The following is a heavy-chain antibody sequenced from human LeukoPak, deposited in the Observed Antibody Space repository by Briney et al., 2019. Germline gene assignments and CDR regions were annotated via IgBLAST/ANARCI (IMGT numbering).Heavy chain of an antibody. CDR1: GITFSSHA. CDR3: AKAYHDSGCLIDY. V-gene: IGHV3-23*01. CDR2: IRNNGATT. J-gene: IGHJ4*02. Sequence: PGGSLRLSCAASGITFSSHAMTWVRQAPGKGLEWVASIRNNGATTDYADSVKGRFTISRDNSKSILYLQMNSLRDGDTAVYYCAKAYHDSGCLIDYWGQGTLVTVSS. D-gene: IGHD6-19*01.